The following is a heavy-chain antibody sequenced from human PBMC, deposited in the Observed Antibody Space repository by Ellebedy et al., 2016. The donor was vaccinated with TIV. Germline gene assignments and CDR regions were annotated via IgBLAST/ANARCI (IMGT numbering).Heavy chain of an antibody. Sequence: AASVKVSCTVSGYTLTELSMHWVRQAPGKGLEWMGGFDPEDGETIYAQKFQGRVTMTEDTSTDTAYMELSSLRSEDTAVYYCATIYTVTGWFDPWGQGTLVTVSS. CDR1: GYTLTELS. CDR3: ATIYTVTGWFDP. D-gene: IGHD4-17*01. CDR2: FDPEDGET. J-gene: IGHJ5*02. V-gene: IGHV1-24*01.